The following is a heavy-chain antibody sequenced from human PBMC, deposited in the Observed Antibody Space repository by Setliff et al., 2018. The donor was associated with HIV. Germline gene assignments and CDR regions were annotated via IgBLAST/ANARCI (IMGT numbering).Heavy chain of an antibody. CDR1: GDSLAGSRYS. CDR3: ARLGDNSDWRSNYFFYYMDV. D-gene: IGHD3-22*01. J-gene: IGHJ6*03. Sequence: SETLSLTCTVSGDSLAGSRYSWGWVRQTPGQGLEWLGNLFHTGRSYFNPSLTSRLTMSVDTSNNQFSLSLISMTAADSAVYYCARLGDNSDWRSNYFFYYMDVWGKGTTVTVSS. V-gene: IGHV4-39*01. CDR2: LFHTGRS.